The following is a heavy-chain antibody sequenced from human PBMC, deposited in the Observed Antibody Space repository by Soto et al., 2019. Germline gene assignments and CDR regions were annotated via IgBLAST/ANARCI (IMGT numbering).Heavy chain of an antibody. CDR1: GFTFSSYA. V-gene: IGHV3-23*01. D-gene: IGHD3-10*01. Sequence: GGSLRLSCAASGFTFSSYAMSWVRQAPGKGLEWVSAISGSGGSTYDADSVKGRFTISRDNSKNTLYLQMNSLRAEDTAVYYCARGASSYYSGPIDYWGQGNLVTVSS. J-gene: IGHJ4*02. CDR3: ARGASSYYSGPIDY. CDR2: ISGSGGST.